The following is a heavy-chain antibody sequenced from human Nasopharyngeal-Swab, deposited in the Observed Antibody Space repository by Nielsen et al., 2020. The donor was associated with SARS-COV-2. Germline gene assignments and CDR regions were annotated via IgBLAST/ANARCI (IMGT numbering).Heavy chain of an antibody. CDR1: GYTFTDYG. V-gene: IGHV1-18*01. Sequence: ASVKVSCRASGYTFTDYGISWVRQAPGQGLELMGWLSAYNGNTNYAQRVQGRVTMTTDTSTSTAYMELRSLRSDDTAVYYCARERRGGYHDAFDIWGQGTMVTVSS. CDR2: LSAYNGNT. D-gene: IGHD2-15*01. CDR3: ARERRGGYHDAFDI. J-gene: IGHJ3*02.